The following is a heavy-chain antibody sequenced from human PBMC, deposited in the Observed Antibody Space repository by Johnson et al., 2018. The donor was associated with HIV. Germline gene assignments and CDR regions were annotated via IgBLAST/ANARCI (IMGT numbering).Heavy chain of an antibody. Sequence: QVQLVESGGGLVQPGGSLRLSCAASGFTFSSYSMSWVRQAPGKGLEWVAGISSDGNVKYSADYVKGRFTISRDNAKNSLSLQMNSLRAEDTAVYYCAKEGITMEVDMWGQGTMVIVSS. V-gene: IGHV3-30*18. CDR1: GFTFSSYS. D-gene: IGHD3-10*01. J-gene: IGHJ3*02. CDR3: AKEGITMEVDM. CDR2: ISSDGNVK.